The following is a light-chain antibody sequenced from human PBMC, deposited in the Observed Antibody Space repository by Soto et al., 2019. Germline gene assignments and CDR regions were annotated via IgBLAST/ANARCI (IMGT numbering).Light chain of an antibody. Sequence: DIQMTQSPSTLSASVGDRVTITCRASQSIGSWLAWYQQKPGKAPKLLIYKASSLESGGPSRFSGSGSGTEFTLTISSLQPDDFASYYCQQYGSYSPWTFGQGTKVEI. CDR2: KAS. CDR1: QSIGSW. V-gene: IGKV1-5*03. CDR3: QQYGSYSPWT. J-gene: IGKJ1*01.